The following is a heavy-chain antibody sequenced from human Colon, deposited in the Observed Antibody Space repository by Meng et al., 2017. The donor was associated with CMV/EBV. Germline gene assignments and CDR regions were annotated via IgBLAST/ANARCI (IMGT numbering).Heavy chain of an antibody. D-gene: IGHD6-13*01. CDR1: GFIFGDYS. V-gene: IGHV3-49*04. CDR2: IRSQAYGGTT. J-gene: IGHJ6*02. Sequence: GESLKISYSASGFIFGDYSMSWVRQAPGKGLEWVGFIRSQAYGGTTEDAASVKGRITISRDDSKSIAYLQMNSLKTDDTAVYYCTRETGWGGRIAMGMDVWGQGTTVTVSS. CDR3: TRETGWGGRIAMGMDV.